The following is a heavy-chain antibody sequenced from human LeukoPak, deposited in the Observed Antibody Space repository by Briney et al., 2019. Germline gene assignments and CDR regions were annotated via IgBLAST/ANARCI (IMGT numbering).Heavy chain of an antibody. J-gene: IGHJ4*02. CDR2: ISYDGSNK. Sequence: GRSLRLSCAASGFTFSSYGMHWVRQAPGKGLEWVAVISYDGSNKYYADSVKGRFTISRDNSKNTLYLQMNSLRAEDTAVYYCAKDRSSAPYYFDYWGQGTLVTVSS. CDR3: AKDRSSAPYYFDY. CDR1: GFTFSSYG. D-gene: IGHD6-6*01. V-gene: IGHV3-30*18.